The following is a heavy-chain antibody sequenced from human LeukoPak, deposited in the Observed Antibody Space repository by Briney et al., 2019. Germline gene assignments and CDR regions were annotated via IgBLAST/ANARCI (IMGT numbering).Heavy chain of an antibody. CDR2: ISYEGSNK. Sequence: GGPLRLPSVTSGFTLRSYAVHLVRQDPGTGRARQAVISYEGSNKYYADSVKGRFTISRDNSKNTLYLQMNSLRAEDTAVYYCARERRYSSSWYSYSSGWYLDYWGQGTLVTVSS. D-gene: IGHD6-13*01. CDR1: GFTLRSYA. V-gene: IGHV3-30*04. J-gene: IGHJ4*02. CDR3: ARERRYSSSWYSYSSGWYLDY.